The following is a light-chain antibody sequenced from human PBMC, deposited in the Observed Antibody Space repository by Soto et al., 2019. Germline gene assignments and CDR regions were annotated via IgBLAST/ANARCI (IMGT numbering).Light chain of an antibody. CDR1: TGAVTSGHY. Sequence: QAVVTQEPSLTVCPGGTVTLSCGSSTGAVTSGHYPYWFQQKPGQAPRTLIYDTSNKHSWTPARFSGSLLGGKAALTLSGAQPEDEAEYYCLLSYSGASYVFGTGTQLTVL. CDR3: LLSYSGASYV. CDR2: DTS. V-gene: IGLV7-46*01. J-gene: IGLJ1*01.